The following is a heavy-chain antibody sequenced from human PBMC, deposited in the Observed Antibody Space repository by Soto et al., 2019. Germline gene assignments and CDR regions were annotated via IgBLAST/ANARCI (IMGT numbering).Heavy chain of an antibody. D-gene: IGHD3-9*01. Sequence: VKVSCKASGYTFTSYGISWVRQAPGQGLEWMGWISAYNGNTNYAQKLQGRVTTTTDTSTSTAYMELRSLRSDDTAVYYCARQGYFDWLFPFDYWGQGTLVTVSS. CDR2: ISAYNGNT. V-gene: IGHV1-18*01. CDR3: ARQGYFDWLFPFDY. CDR1: GYTFTSYG. J-gene: IGHJ4*02.